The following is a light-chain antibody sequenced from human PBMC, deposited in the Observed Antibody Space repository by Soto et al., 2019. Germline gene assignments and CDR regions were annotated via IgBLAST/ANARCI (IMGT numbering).Light chain of an antibody. CDR2: LEGSGSY. CDR1: SGHSSYI. J-gene: IGLJ3*02. CDR3: ETWDRNTQTV. V-gene: IGLV4-60*02. Sequence: QSVLTQSSSASASLGSSVKLTCTLSSGHSSYIIARHQQQPGKAPRYLMKLEGSGSYYNGSGVPDRFSGSSSGADRYLTISNLQFEAEAEYSCETWDRNTQTVFGGGTTLAVL.